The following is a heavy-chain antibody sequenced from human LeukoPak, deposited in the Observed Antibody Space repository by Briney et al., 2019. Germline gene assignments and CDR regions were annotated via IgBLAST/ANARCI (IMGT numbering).Heavy chain of an antibody. J-gene: IGHJ6*03. CDR3: ARGQYDYYGSGSLPGYMDV. CDR1: GGSISSYY. V-gene: IGHV4-4*07. Sequence: SETLSLTCTVSGGSISSYYWSWIRQPAGKGLEWIGRIYTSGSTNYNPSLKSRVTMSVDTSKNQFSLNLSSVTAADTAVYYCARGQYDYYGSGSLPGYMDVWGKGTTVTVSS. CDR2: IYTSGST. D-gene: IGHD3-10*01.